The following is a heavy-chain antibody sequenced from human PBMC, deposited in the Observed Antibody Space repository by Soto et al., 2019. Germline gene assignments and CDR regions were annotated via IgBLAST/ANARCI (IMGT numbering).Heavy chain of an antibody. V-gene: IGHV1-2*04. J-gene: IGHJ5*02. Sequence: ASVKVSCKASGYTFTGYYMHWVRQAPGQGLEWMGWINPNSGGTNYAQKFQGWVTMTRDTSISTAYMVLSRLRSDDTAVYYCARDRRHPSRIYDFWSGYYPSWFDPWGQGTLVTVSS. CDR2: INPNSGGT. D-gene: IGHD3-3*01. CDR3: ARDRRHPSRIYDFWSGYYPSWFDP. CDR1: GYTFTGYY.